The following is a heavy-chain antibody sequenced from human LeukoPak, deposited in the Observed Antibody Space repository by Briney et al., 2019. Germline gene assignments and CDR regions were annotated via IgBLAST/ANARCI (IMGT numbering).Heavy chain of an antibody. D-gene: IGHD3-22*01. Sequence: GGSLRLSCAASGFTFSSYSMNWVRQAPGKGLEWVSSISSSSSSYKYYSDSVKGRFTISRDNAKNSLYLQMNSLRAEDTAVYYCANNCYDSSGWEIDYWGQGTLVTVSS. V-gene: IGHV3-21*01. CDR2: ISSSSSSYK. CDR3: ANNCYDSSGWEIDY. J-gene: IGHJ4*02. CDR1: GFTFSSYS.